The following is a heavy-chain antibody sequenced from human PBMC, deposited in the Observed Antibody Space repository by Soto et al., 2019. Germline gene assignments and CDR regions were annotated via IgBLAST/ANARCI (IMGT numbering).Heavy chain of an antibody. Sequence: PSETLSLTCAVSGYSISSGHYWGWIRQPPGKGLEWIGNVFHDGRTCYNPSVKSRLIISVDPSKNQFSMNLNSVTAADTAVYYCARFRGSCSSGNCAVDYWGQGTMVTVYS. D-gene: IGHD2-15*01. J-gene: IGHJ4*02. CDR1: GYSISSGHY. CDR2: VFHDGRT. V-gene: IGHV4-38-2*01. CDR3: ARFRGSCSSGNCAVDY.